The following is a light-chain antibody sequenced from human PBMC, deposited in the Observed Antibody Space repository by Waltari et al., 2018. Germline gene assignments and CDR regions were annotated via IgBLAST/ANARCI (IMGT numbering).Light chain of an antibody. CDR1: QSVGRSL. V-gene: IGKV3-20*01. J-gene: IGKJ1*01. Sequence: ELVLTQSPGTMSLSPGARGTLSCRASQSVGRSLFWYQQTHGQAPRLLIYDASTRATGTPDRFSGGGSGTDFSLTISRLEPEDFAVYYCQMYVRLPVTFGQGTKVEI. CDR3: QMYVRLPVT. CDR2: DAS.